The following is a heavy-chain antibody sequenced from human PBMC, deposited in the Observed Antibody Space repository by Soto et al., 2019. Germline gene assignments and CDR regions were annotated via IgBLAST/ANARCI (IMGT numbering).Heavy chain of an antibody. CDR2: INAGNGNT. V-gene: IGHV1-3*01. D-gene: IGHD6-19*01. CDR3: ARGHSGWPFDY. CDR1: GYTFTSYA. Sequence: ASVKVSCKASGYTFTSYAMHWVRQAPGQGLEWMGWINAGNGNTKYSQKFQGRVTITRDTSASTAYMELSSLRSEDTAVYYCARGHSGWPFDYWGQGTLVTVSS. J-gene: IGHJ4*02.